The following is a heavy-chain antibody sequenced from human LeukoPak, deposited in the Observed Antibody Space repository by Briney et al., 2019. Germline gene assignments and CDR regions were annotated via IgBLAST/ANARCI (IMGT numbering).Heavy chain of an antibody. V-gene: IGHV3-20*03. Sequence: GGSLRLSFAASGFSVDDYGMGWVRQAPGKGIEWGFGINLNGGSTGYADSVKGRFTISRDNAKNSLYLQMNSLRAEDTALYYCARGGWFGALLFDYWGQGPLVPVSS. J-gene: IGHJ4*02. CDR3: ARGGWFGALLFDY. CDR2: INLNGGST. CDR1: GFSVDDYG. D-gene: IGHD3-10*01.